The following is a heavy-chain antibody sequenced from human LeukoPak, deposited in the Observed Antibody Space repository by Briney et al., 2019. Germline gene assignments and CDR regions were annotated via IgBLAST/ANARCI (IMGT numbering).Heavy chain of an antibody. J-gene: IGHJ4*02. Sequence: SVEVSCKASGGTFSSYAISWVRQAPGQGLEWMGGIIPIFGTANYAQRFQGRVTITADESTTTAYMEVSSLRSEDTAVYYCARGEVPPHYFDSWGQGTLVTVSS. V-gene: IGHV1-69*13. CDR2: IIPIFGTA. CDR3: ARGEVPPHYFDS. CDR1: GGTFSSYA.